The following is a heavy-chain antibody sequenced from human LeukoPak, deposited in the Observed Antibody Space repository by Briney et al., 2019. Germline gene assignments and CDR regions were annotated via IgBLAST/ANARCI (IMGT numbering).Heavy chain of an antibody. Sequence: GGSLRLSCAASGFTVSDYSMSWVRQAPGKGLEWVSSIYADGDTSYADSVRSRFTISRDNSKDTLYLHMNSLRTEDTAVYFCATIDYWGQGTLVTVSS. J-gene: IGHJ4*02. CDR2: IYADGDT. CDR3: ATIDY. CDR1: GFTVSDYS. V-gene: IGHV3-66*02.